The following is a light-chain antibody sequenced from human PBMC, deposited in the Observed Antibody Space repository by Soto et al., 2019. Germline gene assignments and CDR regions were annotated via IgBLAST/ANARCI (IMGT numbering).Light chain of an antibody. CDR3: QHYSNWPPYT. Sequence: EIVMTQSPATLSVSPGERATLSCRASQSVSSKLAWYQQKPGQAPRLLIYAASTRATGIPARFSGSGSGTEFTLTITSHQSEDFAVYYCQHYSNWPPYTFGQGTKLEIK. J-gene: IGKJ2*01. V-gene: IGKV3-15*01. CDR2: AAS. CDR1: QSVSSK.